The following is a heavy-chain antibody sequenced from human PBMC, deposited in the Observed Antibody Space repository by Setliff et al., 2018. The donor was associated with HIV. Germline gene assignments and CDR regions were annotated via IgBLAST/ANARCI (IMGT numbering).Heavy chain of an antibody. D-gene: IGHD3-22*01. J-gene: IGHJ6*03. CDR2: IYYSGST. Sequence: SETLSLTCTVSGGSISSGGYFWSWIRQLPGKGLEWIGYIYYSGSTYYNPSLKSRFTISVDPAKNQVSLKLSSVTAADTAVYYCARAEGYYDSSVNPGRYYYYYMDVWGKGTTVTVSS. CDR3: ARAEGYYDSSVNPGRYYYYYMDV. CDR1: GGSISSGGYF. V-gene: IGHV4-31*03.